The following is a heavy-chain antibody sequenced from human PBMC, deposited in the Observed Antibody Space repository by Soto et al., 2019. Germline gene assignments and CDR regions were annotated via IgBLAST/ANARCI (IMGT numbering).Heavy chain of an antibody. CDR3: ARGLFGPDV. J-gene: IGHJ6*03. CDR1: EFTFSGRS. V-gene: IGHV3-74*01. Sequence: EVQLVESGGGLVQPGGSLRLSCAASEFTFSGRSVHWVRQAPGTGLVWVSGIDKVGTDSTYADSVKGRFTSSRDNAKNTVHLQMNRRSVEDTAVYYCARGLFGPDVWGKGTTVTVSS. CDR2: IDKVGTDS. D-gene: IGHD3-10*02.